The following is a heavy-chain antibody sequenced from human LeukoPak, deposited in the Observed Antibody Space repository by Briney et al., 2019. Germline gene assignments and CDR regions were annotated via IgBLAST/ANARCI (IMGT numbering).Heavy chain of an antibody. Sequence: TAGTLRLSCAASGFTFDNYGMSWVRLAPGKGLEWVSGINWNGGSKGYAHSVKGRFTISRDNAKNSLYLQMNSLRAEDTALYYCARVGIYGDYGRYFDYWGQGTLVTVSS. J-gene: IGHJ4*02. CDR2: INWNGGSK. V-gene: IGHV3-20*04. D-gene: IGHD4-17*01. CDR1: GFTFDNYG. CDR3: ARVGIYGDYGRYFDY.